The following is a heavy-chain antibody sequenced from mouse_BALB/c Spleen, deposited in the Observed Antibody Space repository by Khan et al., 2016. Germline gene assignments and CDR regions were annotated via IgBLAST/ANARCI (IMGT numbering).Heavy chain of an antibody. V-gene: IGHV14-3*02. Sequence: VQLKQSGAELVKPGASVKLSCTASGFNIKDTYMHWVKQRPEQGLEWIGRIDTANGNTKYDEKFQGKATITADTSSNTAYLQLSSLTSEDTAVYSCSSSPSNYDVGFAYWGQGTLVTVSA. D-gene: IGHD2-4*01. J-gene: IGHJ3*01. CDR1: GFNIKDTY. CDR3: SSSPSNYDVGFAY. CDR2: IDTANGNT.